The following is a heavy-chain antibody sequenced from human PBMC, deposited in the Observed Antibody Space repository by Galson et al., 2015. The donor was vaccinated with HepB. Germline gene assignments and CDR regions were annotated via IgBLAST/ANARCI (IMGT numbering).Heavy chain of an antibody. CDR3: TVGRRRNWNSVDYFDY. Sequence: SLRLSCAASGFTFSNAWMNWVRQAPGKGLEWVGRIKSKTDGGTTDYAAPVKGRFTISRDDSKNTLYLQMNSLKTEDTAVYYCTVGRRRNWNSVDYFDYWGQGTLVTVSS. V-gene: IGHV3-15*07. D-gene: IGHD1-7*01. J-gene: IGHJ4*02. CDR2: IKSKTDGGTT. CDR1: GFTFSNAW.